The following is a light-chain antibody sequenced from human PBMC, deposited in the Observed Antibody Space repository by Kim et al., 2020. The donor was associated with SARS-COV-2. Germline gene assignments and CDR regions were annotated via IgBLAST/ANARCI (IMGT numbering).Light chain of an antibody. CDR1: SSDVGGYNY. V-gene: IGLV2-14*03. Sequence: ALTQPASVSGSPGQSITISCTGTSSDVGGYNYVSWYQQHPGKAPKLMIYDVSNRPSGVSNRFSGSKSGNTASLTISGLQAEDEADYYCSSYTSSSTVFGGGTQLTVL. CDR3: SSYTSSSTV. CDR2: DVS. J-gene: IGLJ2*01.